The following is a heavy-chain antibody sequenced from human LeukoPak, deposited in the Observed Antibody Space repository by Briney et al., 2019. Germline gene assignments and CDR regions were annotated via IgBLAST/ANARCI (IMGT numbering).Heavy chain of an antibody. J-gene: IGHJ4*02. D-gene: IGHD3-10*01. CDR2: IYTGGST. CDR3: TRAVRGVNISAVYFDS. V-gene: IGHV3-66*01. CDR1: GFTVSSNY. Sequence: GGSLRLSCAASGFTVSSNYMSWVRQAPGKGLEWVSIIYTGGSTYYADSVKGRFTISRDNSENTLYLQMNSLRAEDTAVYYCTRAVRGVNISAVYFDSWGQGTLVTVSS.